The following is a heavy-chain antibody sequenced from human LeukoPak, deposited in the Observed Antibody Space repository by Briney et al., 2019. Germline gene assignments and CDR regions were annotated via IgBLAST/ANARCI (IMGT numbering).Heavy chain of an antibody. J-gene: IGHJ4*02. V-gene: IGHV4-34*01. CDR1: GGSFSGYY. CDR3: ASLTGTVHDY. Sequence: SETLSLTCAVYGGSFSGYYWSWIRQPPGKGLEWIGEINHSGSTNYNPSLKSRVTISVDTSKNQFSLKLSSVTAADTAVYYCASLTGTVHDYWGQGTLVTVSS. D-gene: IGHD3-9*01. CDR2: INHSGST.